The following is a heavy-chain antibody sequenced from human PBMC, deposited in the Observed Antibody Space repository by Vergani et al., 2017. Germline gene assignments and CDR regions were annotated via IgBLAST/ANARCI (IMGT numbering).Heavy chain of an antibody. Sequence: EVPLVPSGAAVKKPGESLKISCKGSGYSFTSYWIGWVRQMPGKGLEWMGIIYPGDSDTRYSPSFQGQVTISADKSISTAYLQWSSLKASDTAMYYCARPARYYYDSSGYYNEYYFDYWGQGTLVTVSS. CDR2: IYPGDSDT. CDR1: GYSFTSYW. V-gene: IGHV5-51*01. J-gene: IGHJ4*02. CDR3: ARPARYYYDSSGYYNEYYFDY. D-gene: IGHD3-22*01.